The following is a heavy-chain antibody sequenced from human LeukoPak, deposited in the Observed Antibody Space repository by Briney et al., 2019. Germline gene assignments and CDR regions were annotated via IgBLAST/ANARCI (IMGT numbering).Heavy chain of an antibody. CDR2: VDPEDGET. CDR3: ATGYSSSSDYYYYYYMDV. D-gene: IGHD6-6*01. J-gene: IGHJ6*03. Sequence: ASVKISRKVSGYAFTDYYMHWVQQAPGKGLEWMGLVDPEDGETIYAEKFQGRVTITADTSTDTAYMELSSLRSEDTAVYYCATGYSSSSDYYYYYYMDVWGKGTTVTVSS. V-gene: IGHV1-69-2*01. CDR1: GYAFTDYY.